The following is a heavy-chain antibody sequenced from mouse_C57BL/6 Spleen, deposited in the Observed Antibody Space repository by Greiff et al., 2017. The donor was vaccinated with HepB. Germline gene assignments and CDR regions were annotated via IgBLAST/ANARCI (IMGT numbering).Heavy chain of an antibody. J-gene: IGHJ4*01. D-gene: IGHD1-1*01. Sequence: EVNVVESGGGLVKPGGSLKLSCAASGFTFSDYGMHWVRQAPEKGLEWVAYISSGSSTIYYADTVKGRFTISRDNAKNTLFLQMTSLRSEDTAMYYCAKITTVVATPHAMDYWGQGTSVTVSS. CDR3: AKITTVVATPHAMDY. V-gene: IGHV5-17*01. CDR2: ISSGSSTI. CDR1: GFTFSDYG.